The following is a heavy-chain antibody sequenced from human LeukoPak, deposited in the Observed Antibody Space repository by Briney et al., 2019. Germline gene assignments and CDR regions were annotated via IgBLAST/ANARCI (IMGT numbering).Heavy chain of an antibody. J-gene: IGHJ5*02. V-gene: IGHV4-34*01. CDR1: GGSFSGYY. Sequence: PSETLSLTCAVYGGSFSGYYWSWIRQPPGKGLEWIGEINHSGSTNYNPSLKSRVTISVDTSKNQFSLKLSSVTAADTAVYSCARHLIAARPRGRSLLFDPWGQGTLVTVSS. CDR3: ARHLIAARPRGRSLLFDP. D-gene: IGHD6-6*01. CDR2: INHSGST.